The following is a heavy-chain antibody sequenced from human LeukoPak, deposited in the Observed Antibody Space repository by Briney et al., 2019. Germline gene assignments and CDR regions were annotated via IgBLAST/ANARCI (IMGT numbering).Heavy chain of an antibody. J-gene: IGHJ4*02. CDR2: IIPIFGTA. Sequence: GSSVKVPCKASGGTFSSYAISWVRQAPGQGLEWMGGIIPIFGTANYAQKFQGRVTITADKSTSTAYMELSSLRSEDTAVYYCARDRGYGDYLLFDYWGQGTLVTVSS. CDR3: ARDRGYGDYLLFDY. D-gene: IGHD4-17*01. V-gene: IGHV1-69*06. CDR1: GGTFSSYA.